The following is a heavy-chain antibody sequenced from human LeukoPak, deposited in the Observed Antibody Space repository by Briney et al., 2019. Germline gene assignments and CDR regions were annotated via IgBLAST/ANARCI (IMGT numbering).Heavy chain of an antibody. CDR3: ARTYDFGRGPPGDAFDN. Sequence: GGSLRLSCAASGFTFSSYSMNWVRQAPGKGPEWVSYIDARSGITYYADSVQGRFTISRDDARVSVFLQMDGLRVDDTAVYYCARTYDFGRGPPGDAFDNWGPGTWVIVSA. J-gene: IGHJ3*02. CDR1: GFTFSSYS. D-gene: IGHD3-3*01. V-gene: IGHV3-48*01. CDR2: IDARSGIT.